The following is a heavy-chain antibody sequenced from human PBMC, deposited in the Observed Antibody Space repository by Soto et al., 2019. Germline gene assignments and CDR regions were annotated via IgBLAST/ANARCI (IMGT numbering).Heavy chain of an antibody. D-gene: IGHD2-2*01. V-gene: IGHV3-7*04. CDR3: AREIVVARGASYFDY. Sequence: SLRLSCVGSGFTFSSNWMTWVRQAPGKGLEWVGNIRQDGSEKNYVDPVKGRFTISRDNAKNSLYLQMNSLRAEDTAVYYCAREIVVARGASYFDYWGPGTLVPVSS. CDR1: GFTFSSNW. J-gene: IGHJ4*02. CDR2: IRQDGSEK.